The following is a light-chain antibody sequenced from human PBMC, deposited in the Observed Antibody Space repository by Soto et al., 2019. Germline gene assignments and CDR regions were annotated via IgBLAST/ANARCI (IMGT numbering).Light chain of an antibody. Sequence: QLVLTQSPSASASLGASVKLTCTQSSGHSSYAIAWHQQRPEKGPRYLMKLNSDGSHAKGDGIPDRFSGSSSGAERYLTISSLQSEDEADYYCQTWDTGIRVFGGGTKLTVL. CDR3: QTWDTGIRV. J-gene: IGLJ3*02. CDR1: SGHSSYA. V-gene: IGLV4-69*01. CDR2: LNSDGSH.